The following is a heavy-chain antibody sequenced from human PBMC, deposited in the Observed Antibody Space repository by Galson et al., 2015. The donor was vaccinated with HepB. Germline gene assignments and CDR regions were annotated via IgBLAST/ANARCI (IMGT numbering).Heavy chain of an antibody. J-gene: IGHJ4*02. CDR1: GFSFTRYA. Sequence: SLRLSCAASGFSFTRYAMTWVRQAPGKGLEWVSSITSSGGNSYYTDSVKGRFTVSRDNSKNTLLLQLNSLGAEDTAVYYCARGSRGWIWFGEFLFDYWGRGTLVTVSS. D-gene: IGHD3-10*01. CDR2: ITSSGGNS. V-gene: IGHV3-23*01. CDR3: ARGSRGWIWFGEFLFDY.